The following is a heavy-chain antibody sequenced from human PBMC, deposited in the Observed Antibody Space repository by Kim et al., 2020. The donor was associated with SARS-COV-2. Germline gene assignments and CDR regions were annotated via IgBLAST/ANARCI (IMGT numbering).Heavy chain of an antibody. CDR1: GGSFSGYY. J-gene: IGHJ4*02. D-gene: IGHD5-12*01. V-gene: IGHV4-34*01. CDR3: ARIRLAGIVATMGYFDY. Sequence: SETLSLTCAIYGGSFSGYYWSWIRQPPGKGLEWIGEINHSGSTNYNPSLKSRVTISVDTSKNQFSLKLSSVTAADTAVYYCARIRLAGIVATMGYFDYWGQGTLVTVSS. CDR2: INHSGST.